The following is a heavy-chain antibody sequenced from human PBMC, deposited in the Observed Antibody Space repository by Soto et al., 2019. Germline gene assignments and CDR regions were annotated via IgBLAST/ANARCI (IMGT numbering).Heavy chain of an antibody. CDR1: GDTFANFG. CDR2: IATYNNNK. J-gene: IGHJ5*02. CDR3: ARVVRGVVNWFDP. V-gene: IGHV1-18*01. Sequence: HLVQSGPEVKRPGASITVSCKTSGDTFANFGLSWVRQAPGQGLEWMGWIATYNNNKNYAQKFQGRLPLTKETSTSTAYMELESLGYDDTAVYYCARVVRGVVNWFDPWGQGTLVTVSS. D-gene: IGHD3-10*01.